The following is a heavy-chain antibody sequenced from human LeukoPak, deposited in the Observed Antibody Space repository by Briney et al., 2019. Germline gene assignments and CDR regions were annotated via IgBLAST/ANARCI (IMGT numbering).Heavy chain of an antibody. V-gene: IGHV3-48*04. CDR1: GFTFSSYS. J-gene: IGHJ6*02. D-gene: IGHD3-9*01. CDR3: AREALPDGDDILTYYYYYGMDV. Sequence: GGSLRLSCAASGFTFSSYSMNWVRQAPGKGLEWVSYISSSSSTIYYADSVKGRFTISRDNAKNSLYLQMNSLRAEDTAVYYCAREALPDGDDILTYYYYYGMDVWGQGTTVTVSS. CDR2: ISSSSSTI.